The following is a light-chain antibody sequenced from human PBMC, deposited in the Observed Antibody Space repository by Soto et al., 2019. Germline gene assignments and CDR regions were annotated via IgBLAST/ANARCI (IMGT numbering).Light chain of an antibody. CDR3: SAWDDSLHGVV. CDR2: YDD. V-gene: IGLV1-36*01. J-gene: IGLJ3*02. CDR1: SSNIENNA. Sequence: QSVLTQPPSVSAAPRQRVTISCSGSSSNIENNAVNWYQQLPGKAPKLLIYYDDLLSSGVSDRFSGSQSGTSASLAISGLQAEDEADYYCSAWDDSLHGVVCGGGTKLTVL.